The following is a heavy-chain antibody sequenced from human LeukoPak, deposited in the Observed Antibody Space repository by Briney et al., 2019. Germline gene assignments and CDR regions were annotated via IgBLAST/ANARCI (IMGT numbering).Heavy chain of an antibody. V-gene: IGHV1-46*01. Sequence: ASVKVSCKASGYTFTSYYMHWVRQAPGQGLEWMGIINPSGGSTSYAQKFQGRVTMTRDMSTSTVYMELSSLRSEDTAVYYCARAYGSGSYLYYYYYMDVWGKGTTVTVSS. CDR3: ARAYGSGSYLYYYYYMDV. J-gene: IGHJ6*03. CDR2: INPSGGST. CDR1: GYTFTSYY. D-gene: IGHD3-10*01.